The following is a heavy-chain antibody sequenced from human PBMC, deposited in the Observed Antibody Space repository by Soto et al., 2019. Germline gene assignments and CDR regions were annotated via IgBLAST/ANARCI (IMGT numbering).Heavy chain of an antibody. CDR3: ARVREGSYWYFDL. D-gene: IGHD3-10*01. V-gene: IGHV4-59*01. CDR2: IYYSGST. Sequence: QVQLQESGPGLVKPSETLSLTCTVSGGSISSYYWSWIRQPPGKGLEWIGYIYYSGSTNYNPSLKGRVTISVDTSKNQFSLKLSSVTAADTAVYYCARVREGSYWYFDLWGRGTLVTVSS. CDR1: GGSISSYY. J-gene: IGHJ2*01.